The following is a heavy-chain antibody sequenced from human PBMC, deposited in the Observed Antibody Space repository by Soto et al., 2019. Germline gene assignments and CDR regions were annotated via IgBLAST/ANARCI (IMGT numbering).Heavy chain of an antibody. CDR3: TRELYSGYEYNWFDP. J-gene: IGHJ5*02. Sequence: SGPTLVNPTQTLTLTCTFSGFSFSTSGMCVSWIRQPPGKALEWLALIDGDDDKYYSTSLRTRLTISKDTSKNQVVLTMTNMDPVDTATYYCTRELYSGYEYNWFDPWGQGTLVTVSS. D-gene: IGHD5-12*01. V-gene: IGHV2-70*12. CDR2: IDGDDDK. CDR1: GFSFSTSGMC.